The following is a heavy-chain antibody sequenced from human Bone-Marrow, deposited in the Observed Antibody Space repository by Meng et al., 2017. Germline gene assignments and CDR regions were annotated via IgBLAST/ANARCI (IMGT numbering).Heavy chain of an antibody. CDR3: ARGGSGGSYKPEFDY. CDR1: GFTFNSYA. D-gene: IGHD2-15*01. Sequence: GGSLRLSCAASGFTFNSYAMSWVRQAPEKGLEWVSTINGGGVNTYYADSVKGRFTISRDNAKNTLYLQMNSLRAEDTAVYYCARGGSGGSYKPEFDYWGQGTLVTVSS. V-gene: IGHV3-23*01. J-gene: IGHJ4*02. CDR2: INGGGVNT.